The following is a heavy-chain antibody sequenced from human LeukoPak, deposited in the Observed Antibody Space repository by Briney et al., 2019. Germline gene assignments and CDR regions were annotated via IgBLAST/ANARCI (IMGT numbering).Heavy chain of an antibody. CDR3: ARGYSGYEE. CDR2: IKQDGSEK. J-gene: IGHJ4*02. CDR1: GFTFSSYW. V-gene: IGHV3-7*01. D-gene: IGHD5-12*01. Sequence: GGSLRLSCEASGFTFSSYWMTWVRQAPGKGLEWVANIKQDGSEKHYVDSVKGRFTISRDNAKNSLYLQMNSLRAEDTAVYYCARGYSGYEEWGQGTLVTVSS.